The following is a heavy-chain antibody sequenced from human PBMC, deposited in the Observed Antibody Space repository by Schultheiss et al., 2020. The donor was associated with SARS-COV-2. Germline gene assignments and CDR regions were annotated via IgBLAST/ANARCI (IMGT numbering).Heavy chain of an antibody. V-gene: IGHV2-5*01. J-gene: IGHJ4*02. CDR1: GFSLNTSEVG. D-gene: IGHD5-12*01. Sequence: SGPTLVKPTETLTLTCTFSGFSLNTSEVGVGWIRQPPGKALEWLALIFWNDDKRYSPSLKSRLTITKDTSKNQVVLTMANVDPVDTATYFCAHRRLSDYEIYWGQGTLVTVSS. CDR3: AHRRLSDYEIY. CDR2: IFWNDDK.